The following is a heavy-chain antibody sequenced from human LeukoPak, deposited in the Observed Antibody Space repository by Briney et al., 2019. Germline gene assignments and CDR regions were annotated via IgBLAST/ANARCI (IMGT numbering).Heavy chain of an antibody. V-gene: IGHV1-18*01. Sequence: ASVKVSCKASGYTFTSYGISWVRQAPGQGLEWMGWISANNGSTNYAQKLQGRVTLTTDTSTNTAYMELRSLRSDDTAVYYCARDQEEWLLRAVFDYWGQGTLVTVSS. D-gene: IGHD5-12*01. J-gene: IGHJ4*02. CDR3: ARDQEEWLLRAVFDY. CDR2: ISANNGST. CDR1: GYTFTSYG.